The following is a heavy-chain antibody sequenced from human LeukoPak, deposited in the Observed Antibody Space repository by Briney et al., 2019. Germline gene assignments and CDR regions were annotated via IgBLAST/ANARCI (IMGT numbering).Heavy chain of an antibody. J-gene: IGHJ4*02. CDR3: ARGRSSVSYYFQY. D-gene: IGHD6-13*01. Sequence: GGSLRLSCETSGFTFNNYAVSWVRQAPGKGLEWVSSISGGGTTYYADSVKGRFTISRDSSQNTLYLQMNSLRAEDAAVYFCARGRSSVSYYFQYWGQGTLVTVSS. CDR1: GFTFNNYA. CDR2: ISGGGTT. V-gene: IGHV3-23*01.